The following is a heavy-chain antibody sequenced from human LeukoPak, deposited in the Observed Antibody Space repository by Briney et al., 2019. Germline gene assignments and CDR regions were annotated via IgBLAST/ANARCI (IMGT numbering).Heavy chain of an antibody. Sequence: SETLSLTCTVSGGSISSGSYYWRWLRQHPGKGLEWIGYIFYSGSTYYNPSLKSRLTISVDTSKNQFSLKLTSVSAADTAVYYCSRATPFRGSHADYWCQGTLVTVSS. D-gene: IGHD1-26*01. CDR3: SRATPFRGSHADY. CDR2: IFYSGST. CDR1: GGSISSGSYY. V-gene: IGHV4-31*03. J-gene: IGHJ4*02.